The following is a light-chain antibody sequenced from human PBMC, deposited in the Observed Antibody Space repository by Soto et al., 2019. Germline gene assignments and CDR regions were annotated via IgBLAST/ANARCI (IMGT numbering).Light chain of an antibody. CDR1: SSDVGGYNY. J-gene: IGLJ1*01. V-gene: IGLV2-14*01. CDR2: DVS. Sequence: QSVLTQPASVSGSPGQSITISCTGTSSDVGGYNYVSWYQQHPGKAPKLMIYDVSNRPSGVSNRFSGSKSGNTAYLTISGLQAEDEADYYCSSYTSSSTPPFGTGTKVTVL. CDR3: SSYTSSSTPP.